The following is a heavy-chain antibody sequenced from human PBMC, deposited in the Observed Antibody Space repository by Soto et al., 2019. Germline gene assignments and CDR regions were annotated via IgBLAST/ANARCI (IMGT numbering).Heavy chain of an antibody. J-gene: IGHJ4*02. CDR1: GLTVRTNY. CDR2: IYSDGRT. V-gene: IGHV3-66*01. Sequence: EVQLVESGGGLVQPGESLRLSCSASGLTVRTNYMSWVRQAPGKGLEWVSIIYSDGRTYHADSVKGRFTISRDDSKNTLYLQMNCLRAEDTAVYYCARVTTLAFDYWGQGTLVTVSS. D-gene: IGHD3-22*01. CDR3: ARVTTLAFDY.